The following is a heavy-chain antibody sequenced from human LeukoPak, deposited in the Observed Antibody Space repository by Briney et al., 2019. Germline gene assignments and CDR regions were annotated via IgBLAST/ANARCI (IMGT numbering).Heavy chain of an antibody. CDR3: ARDGTAMIQAFDI. Sequence: AESLSLSFAASGFTTTSNHLTWVRQAPGQRLECASTISTGGSTYYSDSVKARFTISRDNSKNTLYLQMTSLRAEDTAVYYCARDGTAMIQAFDIWGHGTMVSVSS. CDR2: ISTGGST. D-gene: IGHD5-18*01. CDR1: GFTTTSNH. J-gene: IGHJ3*02. V-gene: IGHV3-53*01.